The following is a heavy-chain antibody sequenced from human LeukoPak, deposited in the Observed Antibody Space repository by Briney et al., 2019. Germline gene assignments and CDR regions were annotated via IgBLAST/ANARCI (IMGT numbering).Heavy chain of an antibody. J-gene: IGHJ4*02. CDR3: AREGFYGDYAPTDY. V-gene: IGHV3-48*04. CDR2: ISSSGSTI. CDR1: GFTFSSYS. D-gene: IGHD4-17*01. Sequence: GGSLRLSCAASGFTFSSYSMNWVRQAPGKGLEWVSYISSSGSTIYCADSVKGRFTISRDNAKNSLYLQMNNLRAEDTAVYYCAREGFYGDYAPTDYWGQGTLVTVSS.